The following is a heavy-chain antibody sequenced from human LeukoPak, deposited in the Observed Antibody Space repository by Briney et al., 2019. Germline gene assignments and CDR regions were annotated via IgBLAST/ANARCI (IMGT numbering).Heavy chain of an antibody. D-gene: IGHD2-8*01. J-gene: IGHJ4*02. Sequence: SETLSLTCTVSGTSITSYYWNWIRQAPGQGPERIGYGHYSGNTKYNPPLKSRVTISVDTSKSQFSLRLSSVTAADTAVYFCAKWASDNRAFDLWGQGTLVTVSS. CDR1: GTSITSYY. CDR2: GHYSGNT. V-gene: IGHV4-59*08. CDR3: AKWASDNRAFDL.